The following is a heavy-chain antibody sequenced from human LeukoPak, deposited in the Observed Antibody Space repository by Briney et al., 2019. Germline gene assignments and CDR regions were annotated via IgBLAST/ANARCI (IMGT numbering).Heavy chain of an antibody. CDR2: IYYSGSS. CDR1: GGSISSSSYY. J-gene: IGHJ2*01. Sequence: PSETLSLTCTVSGGSISSSSYYWGWIRQPPGKGLEWIGNIYYSGSSYYNPSLKSRVTISVDTSKNHFSLKLSSVTAADTAVYYCARQRGGGSWYFDLWGRGTPVSVSS. D-gene: IGHD2-15*01. V-gene: IGHV4-39*01. CDR3: ARQRGGGSWYFDL.